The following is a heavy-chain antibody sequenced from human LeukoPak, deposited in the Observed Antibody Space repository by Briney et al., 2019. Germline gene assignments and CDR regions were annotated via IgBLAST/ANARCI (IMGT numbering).Heavy chain of an antibody. CDR2: ITSGGST. CDR3: AQYCSGGSCDSAESFRH. Sequence: GGSLRLSCAASGFTFSSYAMSWVRQAPGKGLEWVSTITSGGSTYYADSVKGRFTISRDNSKNTLYLQMNSLRAEDTAVYYCAQYCSGGSCDSAESFRHWGQGTLVTVSS. J-gene: IGHJ1*01. CDR1: GFTFSSYA. V-gene: IGHV3-23*01. D-gene: IGHD2-15*01.